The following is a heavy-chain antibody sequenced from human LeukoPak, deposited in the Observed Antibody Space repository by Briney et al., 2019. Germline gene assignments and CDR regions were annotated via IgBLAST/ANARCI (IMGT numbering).Heavy chain of an antibody. CDR2: IYISGNT. J-gene: IGHJ5*02. CDR1: GGSISSYY. V-gene: IGHV4-4*07. CDR3: ARVGGCSGGSCYDGGGWFDP. D-gene: IGHD2-15*01. Sequence: SETLSLTCTVSGGSISSYYWSWIRQPAGKGLEWIGRIYISGNTNYNPSLKSRVTMSLDTSKNQFSLKLSSVTAADTAVYYCARVGGCSGGSCYDGGGWFDPWGQGTLVTASS.